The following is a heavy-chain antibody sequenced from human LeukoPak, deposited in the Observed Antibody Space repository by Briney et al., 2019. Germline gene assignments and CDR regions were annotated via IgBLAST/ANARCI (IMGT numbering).Heavy chain of an antibody. CDR2: INHSGST. Sequence: PSQTLSLTCTVSGGSVSSGDYYWSWIRQPPGKGLEWIGEINHSGSTYYNPSLKSRVTISVDTSKNQFSLKLSSVTAADTAVYYCARDGSAHWGDCSGGSCPLVYFDYWGQGTLVTVSS. CDR3: ARDGSAHWGDCSGGSCPLVYFDY. V-gene: IGHV4-30-4*08. D-gene: IGHD2-15*01. J-gene: IGHJ4*02. CDR1: GGSVSSGDYY.